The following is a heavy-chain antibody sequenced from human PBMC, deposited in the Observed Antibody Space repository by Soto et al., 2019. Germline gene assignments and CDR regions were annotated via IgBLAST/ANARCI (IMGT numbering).Heavy chain of an antibody. CDR3: GSTNYNPSLKSRVTISVDTSKNQFSLKLSSVTAADTAVYYCAREDRPYYDFWSGYYGPQFGYGMDV. CDR1: GFTFSDYG. Sequence: GGSLRLSCVMSGFTFSDYGMHWVRQAPGKRLEWVAVMWYDGSNEFYAEYVKGRFTISRDNSKNTLYLKMHSLRTDDTAVYYSGSTNYNPSLKSRVTISVDTSKNQFSLKLSSVTAADTAVYYCAREDRPYYDFWSGYYGPQFGYGMDVWGQGTTVTVSS. J-gene: IGHJ6*02. D-gene: IGHD3-10*01. CDR2: MWYDGSNE. V-gene: IGHV3-33*01.